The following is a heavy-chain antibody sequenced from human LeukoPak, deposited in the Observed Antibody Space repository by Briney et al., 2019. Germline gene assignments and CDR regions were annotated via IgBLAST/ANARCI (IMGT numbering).Heavy chain of an antibody. CDR3: ARGRAVTTSLGYYYYYMDV. CDR1: GGSISSSSYY. V-gene: IGHV4-39*07. D-gene: IGHD4-11*01. CDR2: IYYSGST. J-gene: IGHJ6*03. Sequence: SETLSLTCTVSGGSISSSSYYWGWIRQPPGKGLEWIGSIYYSGSTYYNPSLKSRVTISVDTSKNQFSLKLSSVTAADTAVYYCARGRAVTTSLGYYYYYMDVWGKGTTVTVSS.